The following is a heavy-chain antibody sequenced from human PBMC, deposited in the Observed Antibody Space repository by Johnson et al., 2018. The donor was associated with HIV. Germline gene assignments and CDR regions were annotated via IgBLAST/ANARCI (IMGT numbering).Heavy chain of an antibody. CDR1: GFTVSSNY. CDR3: AKTYSSGWYDAFDI. V-gene: IGHV3-9*01. CDR2: ISWNSGSI. Sequence: VQLVQSGGGLVQPGGSLRLSCAASGFTVSSNYMTWVRQAPGKGLEWVSVISWNSGSIDYVDSVKGRFTISRDNAKNSLYLQMNSLGAEDTALYYCAKTYSSGWYDAFDIWGQGTMVTVSS. J-gene: IGHJ3*02. D-gene: IGHD6-19*01.